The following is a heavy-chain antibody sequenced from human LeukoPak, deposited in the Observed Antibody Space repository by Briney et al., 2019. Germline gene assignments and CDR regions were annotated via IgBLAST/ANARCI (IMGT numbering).Heavy chain of an antibody. Sequence: GASVKVSCKASGYTFTGYYMHWVRQAPGQGLEWMGRINPNSGGTNYAQKLQGRVTMTTDKSTSTAYMELSSLRSEDTAMYYCARDDRKYSLDPWGQGTLVTVSS. J-gene: IGHJ5*02. CDR1: GYTFTGYY. CDR3: ARDDRKYSLDP. D-gene: IGHD2-21*01. V-gene: IGHV1-2*06. CDR2: INPNSGGT.